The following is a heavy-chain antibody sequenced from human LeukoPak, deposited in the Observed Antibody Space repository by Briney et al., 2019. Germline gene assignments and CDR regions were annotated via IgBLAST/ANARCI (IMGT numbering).Heavy chain of an antibody. D-gene: IGHD2-15*01. CDR1: GFTFTSYA. CDR3: AKGGYCSGGSCYPYYFDY. J-gene: IGHJ4*02. Sequence: GGSLRLSCAASGFTFTSYAMSWVRQAPGKGLEWVSAISGSGGSRYYAESVKGRFTISRDNSKNTLYLQMNSLRAEDTAVYYCAKGGYCSGGSCYPYYFDYWGQGTLVTVSS. CDR2: ISGSGGSR. V-gene: IGHV3-23*01.